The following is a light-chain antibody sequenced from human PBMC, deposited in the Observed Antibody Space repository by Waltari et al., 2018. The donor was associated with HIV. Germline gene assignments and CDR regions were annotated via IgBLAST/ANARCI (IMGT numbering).Light chain of an antibody. CDR2: CAS. CDR3: QQYHVTPPT. CDR1: QSVLHTSNNKNF. V-gene: IGKV4-1*01. Sequence: DIVMTQSPDSLAVSLGASATINCKSRQSVLHTSNNKNFLAWYQQKSGQAPKLLIYCASTRESGVPARFSGSGSGTNVTLTINSLQSEDVAVYYCQQYHVTPPTFGQGT. J-gene: IGKJ1*01.